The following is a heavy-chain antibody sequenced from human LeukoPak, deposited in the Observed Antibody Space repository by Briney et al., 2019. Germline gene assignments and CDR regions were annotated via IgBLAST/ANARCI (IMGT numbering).Heavy chain of an antibody. V-gene: IGHV3-7*01. Sequence: GGSLRLSCAASGFTFSNDWMCWVRQAPGKGLEWVANINQDESKKYYADAVKGRFTISRDNAKNSLYLQMSSLTAEDTAIYYCARDHAYRADYWGQGTLVTVSS. CDR2: INQDESKK. D-gene: IGHD2-2*01. CDR3: ARDHAYRADY. CDR1: GFTFSNDW. J-gene: IGHJ4*02.